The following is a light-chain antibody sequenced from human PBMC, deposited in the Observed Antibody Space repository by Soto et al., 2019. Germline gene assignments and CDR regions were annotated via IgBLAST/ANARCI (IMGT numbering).Light chain of an antibody. CDR2: KAS. V-gene: IGKV1-5*03. Sequence: DIQMTQSPSTLSASVGDRFTITFRASQTISSRLAWYQQKPGKAPKLLIYKASTLKSGVPSRFSGSGSGTEFILTISSLQPDDFATYYCQHYNSYSEAFGQGTKVDI. J-gene: IGKJ1*01. CDR1: QTISSR. CDR3: QHYNSYSEA.